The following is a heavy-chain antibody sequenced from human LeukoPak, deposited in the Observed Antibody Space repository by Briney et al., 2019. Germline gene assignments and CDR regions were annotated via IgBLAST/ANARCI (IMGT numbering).Heavy chain of an antibody. CDR3: ESLVSDAFDI. Sequence: QTGGSLRLSCAASGFTFSSYWMHWVRQAPGKGLVWVSRINSDGSSTSYADSVKGRFTISRDNAKNTLYLQMNSLRAEDQAVYYFESLVSDAFDIWGQGTMVTVSS. V-gene: IGHV3-74*01. D-gene: IGHD5/OR15-5a*01. CDR1: GFTFSSYW. J-gene: IGHJ3*02. CDR2: INSDGSST.